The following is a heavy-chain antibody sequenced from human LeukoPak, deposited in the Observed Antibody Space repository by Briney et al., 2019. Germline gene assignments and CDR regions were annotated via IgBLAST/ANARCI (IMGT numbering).Heavy chain of an antibody. CDR1: GGSFSGYY. CDR3: ARATYCSGDSCYSGIFDY. CDR2: INHSGST. V-gene: IGHV4-34*01. Sequence: SETLSLTCAVYGGSFSGYYWSWIRQPPGKGLEWIGEINHSGSTNYNPSLKSRVTISVDTSKNQFSLKLSSVTAADPAVYYCARATYCSGDSCYSGIFDYWGQGTLVTVSS. D-gene: IGHD2-15*01. J-gene: IGHJ4*02.